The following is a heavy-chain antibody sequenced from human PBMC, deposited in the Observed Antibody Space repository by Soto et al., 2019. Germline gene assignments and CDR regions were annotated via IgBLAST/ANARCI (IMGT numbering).Heavy chain of an antibody. CDR1: GGTFSSYT. D-gene: IGHD2-15*01. Sequence: ASVKVSCKASGGTFSSYTISWVRQAPGQGLEWMGWISAYNGNTNYAQKLQGRVTMTEDTSTDTAYMELSSLRSEDTAVYYCATDVVAANGWFDPWGQGTLVTVSS. V-gene: IGHV1-18*01. J-gene: IGHJ5*02. CDR3: ATDVVAANGWFDP. CDR2: ISAYNGNT.